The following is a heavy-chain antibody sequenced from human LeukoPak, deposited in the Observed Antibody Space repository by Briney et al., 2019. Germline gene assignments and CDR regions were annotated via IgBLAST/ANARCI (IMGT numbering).Heavy chain of an antibody. D-gene: IGHD2-2*01. V-gene: IGHV4-59*01. CDR2: RYYSGST. CDR3: VREYCSSSSCYFDY. CDR1: GGSISSSY. Sequence: SETLSLTCTVSGGSISSSYWSWIRQPPGKGLEWIGYRYYSGSTNYNPSLQSRVTISLDTSKNQFSLKLSSVTAADTAVYYCVREYCSSSSCYFDYWGQGTLVTVSS. J-gene: IGHJ4*02.